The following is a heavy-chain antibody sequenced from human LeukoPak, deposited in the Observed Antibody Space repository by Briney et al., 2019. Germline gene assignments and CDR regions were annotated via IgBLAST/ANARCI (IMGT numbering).Heavy chain of an antibody. CDR2: FDPEDGET. CDR1: GYTLTELF. V-gene: IGHV1-24*01. J-gene: IGHJ3*02. CDR3: ATDRAQLATLRGTFYI. D-gene: IGHD6-6*01. Sequence: ASVKVSCMVSGYTLTELFMHWVRPAPGKGLEWMGGFDPEDGETNYAQKFQGRVTMTEDTSTDTAYMALSNLRSEDTAVYYCATDRAQLATLRGTFYIWGQETMVTVSS.